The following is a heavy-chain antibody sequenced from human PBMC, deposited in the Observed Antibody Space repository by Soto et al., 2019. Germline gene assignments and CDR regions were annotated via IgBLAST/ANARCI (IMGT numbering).Heavy chain of an antibody. CDR3: VRTARHYNYNDMDV. CDR1: GYSFTSYW. CDR2: TYPEDSQT. V-gene: IGHV5-51*01. Sequence: GESLKISCKASGYSFTSYWIGWVRQISGKGLEWMGITYPEDSQTLYSPSFQGQVIISVDKSISTVYLQWSSLKASDTATYYCVRTARHYNYNDMDVWGKGTTATVCS. J-gene: IGHJ6*04. D-gene: IGHD1-20*01.